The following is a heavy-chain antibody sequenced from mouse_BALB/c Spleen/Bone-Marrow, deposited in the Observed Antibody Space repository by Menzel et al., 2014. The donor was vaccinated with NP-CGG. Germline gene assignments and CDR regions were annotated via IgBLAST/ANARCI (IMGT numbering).Heavy chain of an antibody. J-gene: IGHJ2*01. V-gene: IGHV14-3*02. CDR2: IDPANGNA. Sequence: EVKLMESGAELVKLGASVRLSCTASGFNIKDTYMHWVKQRPDQGLEWIGRIDPANGNAKHDPKFQGKAAITADTSSNTTYLQLSSLTSEDTAVYYCAIYFYFDYWGQGTTLTVSS. D-gene: IGHD2-3*01. CDR1: GFNIKDTY. CDR3: AIYFYFDY.